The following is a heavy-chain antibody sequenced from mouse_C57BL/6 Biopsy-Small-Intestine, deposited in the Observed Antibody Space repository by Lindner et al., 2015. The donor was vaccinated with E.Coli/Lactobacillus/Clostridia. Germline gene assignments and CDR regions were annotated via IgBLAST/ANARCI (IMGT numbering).Heavy chain of an antibody. CDR3: ARNYYGSGYDY. Sequence: VQLQESGGGLVKPGGSLKLSCTASGFIFGDHGMHWVRQAPEKGLEWVAYISGSSGTIFYADVLKGRFTISRDNAKNTLFLQMTSLRSEDTAIYYCARNYYGSGYDYWGQGTTLTVSS. D-gene: IGHD1-1*01. V-gene: IGHV5-17*01. J-gene: IGHJ2*01. CDR1: GFIFGDHG. CDR2: ISGSSGTI.